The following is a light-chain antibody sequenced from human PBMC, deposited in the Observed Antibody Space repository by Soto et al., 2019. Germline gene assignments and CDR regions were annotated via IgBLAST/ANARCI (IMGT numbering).Light chain of an antibody. J-gene: IGKJ5*01. CDR2: TLS. CDR3: MQRIEFPRT. Sequence: DIVMTQTPLSLAVTPGEPASISCRSSQSLLDSDDGNTYLDWYLXKQGQSPQLXIYTLSYRASGVPDRFSGSGSGTDLTMKISRVEAEDVGVYYCMQRIEFPRTFGQGTRLEIK. CDR1: QSLLDSDDGNTY. V-gene: IGKV2-40*01.